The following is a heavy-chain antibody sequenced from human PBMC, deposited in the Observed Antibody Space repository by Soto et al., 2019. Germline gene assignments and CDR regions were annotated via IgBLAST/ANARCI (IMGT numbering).Heavy chain of an antibody. D-gene: IGHD3-3*01. CDR3: ARGHPYYDFWSGYHPLPYCGMDV. CDR2: IYHSGST. Sequence: SETLSLTCAVSGGSISSSNWWSWVRQPPGKGLEWIGEIYHSGSTNYNPSLKSLVTISVDKSKNQFSLKLSSVTAADTAVYYCARGHPYYDFWSGYHPLPYCGMDVWGQGTTVTVSS. J-gene: IGHJ6*02. V-gene: IGHV4-4*02. CDR1: GGSISSSNW.